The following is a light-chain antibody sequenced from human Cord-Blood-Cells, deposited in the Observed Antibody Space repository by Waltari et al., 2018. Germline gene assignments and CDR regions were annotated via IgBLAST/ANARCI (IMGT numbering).Light chain of an antibody. V-gene: IGKV3-11*01. CDR3: QQRSNWPLT. CDR2: DAS. Sequence: EIVLTQSPATLSLSPGERATLSCRASQSVSSYLAWYQQKTGQAPRLLIYDASNRATGXXXSFSGSGSGTDFTLTISSLEPEDFAVYYCQQRSNWPLTFGGGTKVEIK. J-gene: IGKJ4*01. CDR1: QSVSSY.